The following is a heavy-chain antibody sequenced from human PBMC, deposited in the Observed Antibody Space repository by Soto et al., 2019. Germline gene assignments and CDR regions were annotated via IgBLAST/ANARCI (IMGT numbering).Heavy chain of an antibody. CDR2: TGPSLSQT. CDR1: GYSFAGDW. V-gene: IGHV5-10-1*01. D-gene: IGHD5-18*01. CDR3: ATHISDSDTAPIFHYYFDS. Sequence: PGESLKISWKGSGYSFAGDWITWVRQKPGKGVECRGRTGPSLSQTSYSPSFRGPFTIPSTKSIPTLFLQWSSLLPSDTSIYYSATHISDSDTAPIFHYYFDSWGQGTPVTVSS. J-gene: IGHJ4*02.